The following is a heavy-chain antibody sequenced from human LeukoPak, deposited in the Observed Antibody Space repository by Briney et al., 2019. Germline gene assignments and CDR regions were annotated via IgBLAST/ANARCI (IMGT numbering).Heavy chain of an antibody. CDR1: GFTFSNAW. CDR3: TTAPSAIDI. Sequence: GGSLRLSCVASGFTFSNAWMCWVRQDPGKGLEWVGRIKSKPDGGTTDYAAPVKGRFTMSRDDSKNTLYLQMTSLKTEDTAVYYCTTAPSAIDIWGQGTMVTVSS. CDR2: IKSKPDGGTT. V-gene: IGHV3-15*05. J-gene: IGHJ3*02.